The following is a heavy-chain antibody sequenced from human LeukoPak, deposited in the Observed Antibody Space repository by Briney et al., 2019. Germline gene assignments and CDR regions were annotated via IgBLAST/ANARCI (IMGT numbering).Heavy chain of an antibody. J-gene: IGHJ4*02. D-gene: IGHD3-16*01. CDR2: IFPSGGEI. V-gene: IGHV3-23*01. CDR3: AKVGQPWSIWDYFDY. CDR1: GFTFSTFA. Sequence: GGSLRLSCEASGFTFSTFAMIWVRQPPGKGLEWVSSIFPSGGEIHYADSVKGRFTISRDNSKNTLYLQMNSLRAGDTAVYYCAKVGQPWSIWDYFDYWGQGTLVTVSS.